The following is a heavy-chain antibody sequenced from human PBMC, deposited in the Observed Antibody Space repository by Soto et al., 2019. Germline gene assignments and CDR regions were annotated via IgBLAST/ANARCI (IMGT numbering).Heavy chain of an antibody. J-gene: IGHJ6*02. CDR3: AGGIFGVVIMNPYYYYYYGMDV. D-gene: IGHD3-3*01. V-gene: IGHV4-34*01. Sequence: LSLTCAVYGGSFSGYYWSWIRQPPGKGLEWIGEINHSGSTNYNPSLKSRVTISVDTSKNQFSLKLSSVTAADTAVYYCAGGIFGVVIMNPYYYYYYGMDVWGQGTTVTVSS. CDR1: GGSFSGYY. CDR2: INHSGST.